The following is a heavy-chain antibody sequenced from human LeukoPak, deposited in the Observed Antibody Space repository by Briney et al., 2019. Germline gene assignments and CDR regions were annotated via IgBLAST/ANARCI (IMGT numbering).Heavy chain of an antibody. CDR2: IYYSGST. V-gene: IGHV4-59*01. CDR3: ARVPDSSGYFHWYFEL. Sequence: PSETLSLTCTVSGGSISSYYWSWIRQPPGKGLEWIGYIYYSGSTNYNPSLKSRVTISVDTSKNQFSLKLSSVTAADTAVYYCARVPDSSGYFHWYFELWGRGTLVTVSS. J-gene: IGHJ2*01. D-gene: IGHD3-22*01. CDR1: GGSISSYY.